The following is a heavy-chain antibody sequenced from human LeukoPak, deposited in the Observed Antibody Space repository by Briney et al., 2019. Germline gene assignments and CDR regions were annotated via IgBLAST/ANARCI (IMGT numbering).Heavy chain of an antibody. CDR2: IYPGDSDT. Sequence: GESLKISCKGSGYNFTNYWIAWVRQMPGKGLEWTGIIYPGDSDTTYSPSFQGQATISADKSISTAYLQWSSLKASDTAMYYCARGRRDIVVDFDPWGQGTLVTVSS. J-gene: IGHJ5*02. CDR1: GYNFTNYW. D-gene: IGHD2-2*01. V-gene: IGHV5-51*01. CDR3: ARGRRDIVVDFDP.